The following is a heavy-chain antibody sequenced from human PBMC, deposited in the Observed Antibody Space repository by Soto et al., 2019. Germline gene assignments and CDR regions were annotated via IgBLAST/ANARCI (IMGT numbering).Heavy chain of an antibody. Sequence: GGSLRLSCAASGFTLSIYAMSWVRQAPGKGLEWVSAISGSGGSTYYADSVKGRFTISRDNSKNTLYLQMNSLRAEDTAVYYCAKETGSYPREFSSPFDYWGQGTLVTVSS. J-gene: IGHJ4*02. V-gene: IGHV3-23*01. CDR1: GFTLSIYA. CDR2: ISGSGGST. CDR3: AKETGSYPREFSSPFDY. D-gene: IGHD1-26*01.